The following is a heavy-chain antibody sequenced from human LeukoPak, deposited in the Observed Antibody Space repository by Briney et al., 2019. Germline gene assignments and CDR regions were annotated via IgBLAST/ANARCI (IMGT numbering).Heavy chain of an antibody. D-gene: IGHD1-26*01. Sequence: GGSLRLSCAASGFTFSDYSMNWVRQAPGKGLEWVASISRTSRHVYYAGSVKGRFTISRDNAKNSLYLQMSSLRAEDMAVYFCVRDLMSMGATTAYLHHWGQGTLVTVSS. CDR1: GFTFSDYS. CDR3: VRDLMSMGATTAYLHH. V-gene: IGHV3-21*01. J-gene: IGHJ1*01. CDR2: ISRTSRHV.